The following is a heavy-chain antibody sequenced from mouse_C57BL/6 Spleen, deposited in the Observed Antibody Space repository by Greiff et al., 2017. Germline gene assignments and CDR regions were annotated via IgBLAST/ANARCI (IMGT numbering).Heavy chain of an antibody. CDR1: GFTFSDYG. D-gene: IGHD1-1*01. Sequence: EVMLVESGGGLVKPGGSLKLSCAASGFTFSDYGMHWVRQAPEKGLEWVAYISSGSSTIYYEDTVKGRFTISRDNAKNTLFLQMTSLRSEDTAMYYCARSYGSSPYYAMDYWGQGASVTVSS. CDR2: ISSGSSTI. CDR3: ARSYGSSPYYAMDY. V-gene: IGHV5-17*01. J-gene: IGHJ4*01.